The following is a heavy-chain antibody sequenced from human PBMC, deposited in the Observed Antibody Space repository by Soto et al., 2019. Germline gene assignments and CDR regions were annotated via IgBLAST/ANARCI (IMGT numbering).Heavy chain of an antibody. Sequence: ASVKVSCKSSGYTFTSYYMHWVRQAPGQGLEWMGIINPSGGSTSYAQKFQGRVTMTRDTSTSTVYMERSSLRSEDTAVYYCARDYAPVAGTHYYGMDVWGQGTTVTVSS. CDR1: GYTFTSYY. CDR3: ARDYAPVAGTHYYGMDV. D-gene: IGHD6-19*01. CDR2: INPSGGST. V-gene: IGHV1-46*01. J-gene: IGHJ6*02.